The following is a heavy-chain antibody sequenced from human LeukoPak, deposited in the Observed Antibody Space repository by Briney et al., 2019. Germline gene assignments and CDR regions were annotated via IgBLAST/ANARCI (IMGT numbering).Heavy chain of an antibody. CDR3: ARHVVAVGFDY. J-gene: IGHJ4*02. CDR1: GFTFSNYE. V-gene: IGHV3-21*05. CDR2: ISSSSSYI. D-gene: IGHD3-22*01. Sequence: GGSLRLSCAASGFTFSNYEMHWVRQAPGKGLEWVSYISSSSSYIYYADSLKGRFTISRDNAKNSLYLQMNSLRAEDTAVYYCARHVVAVGFDYWGQGTLVTVSS.